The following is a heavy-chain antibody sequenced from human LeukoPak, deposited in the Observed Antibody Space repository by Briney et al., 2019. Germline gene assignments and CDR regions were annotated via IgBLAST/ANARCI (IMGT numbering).Heavy chain of an antibody. CDR2: ISSSGRTI. CDR3: ARRSSRSFDY. J-gene: IGHJ4*02. D-gene: IGHD2-2*01. CDR1: GFTFSSYW. V-gene: IGHV3-48*03. Sequence: GGSLRLSCTASGFTFSSYWMHWVRQAPGKGLEWVSYISSSGRTIYYADSVKGRFTISRDNAKNSLYLQMNSLRAEDTAVYYCARRSSRSFDYWGQGTLVIVSS.